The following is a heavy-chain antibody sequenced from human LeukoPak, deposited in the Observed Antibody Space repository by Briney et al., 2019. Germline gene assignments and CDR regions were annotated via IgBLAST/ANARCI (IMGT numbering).Heavy chain of an antibody. Sequence: SETLSLTCAVYGGSFSGYYWSWIRQPPGKGLEWIGEINHSGSTNYNPSLKSRVTISVDTSKNQFSLKLSSVTAADTAVYYCAGERLVVPAAIPEDWFDPWGQGTLVTVSS. CDR1: GGSFSGYY. CDR2: INHSGST. V-gene: IGHV4-34*01. J-gene: IGHJ5*02. CDR3: AGERLVVPAAIPEDWFDP. D-gene: IGHD2-2*02.